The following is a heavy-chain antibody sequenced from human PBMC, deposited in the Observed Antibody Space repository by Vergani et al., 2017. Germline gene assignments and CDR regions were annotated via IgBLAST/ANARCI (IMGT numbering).Heavy chain of an antibody. CDR3: AKELRYRHTSTGFFYTDV. CDR1: GFTFSSYW. V-gene: IGHV3-7*01. CDR2: IKQDGSEK. J-gene: IGHJ6*03. Sequence: EVQLVESGGGLVQPGGSLRLSCAASGFTFSSYWMSWVRQAPGKGLEWVANIKQDGSEKYYVDSVKGRFTISRDNAKNSLYLQMNSLRAGDTAVYYCAKELRYRHTSTGFFYTDVWGTGTLVTVSS. D-gene: IGHD1-26*01.